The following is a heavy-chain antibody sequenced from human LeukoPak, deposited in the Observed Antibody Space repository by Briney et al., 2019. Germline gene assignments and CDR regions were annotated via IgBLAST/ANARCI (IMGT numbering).Heavy chain of an antibody. J-gene: IGHJ4*02. V-gene: IGHV3-15*07. Sequence: GGSLRLSCAASGFSFSNAWMNWVRQAPGKGLEWVGRIRSNTDGGTADYATPVKGRFTISRDDSRNTLYLQMNSLKTEDTAVYYCTTDVRFFGDFDFWGQGTLVTVSS. CDR3: TTDVRFFGDFDF. CDR2: IRSNTDGGTA. D-gene: IGHD3-3*01. CDR1: GFSFSNAW.